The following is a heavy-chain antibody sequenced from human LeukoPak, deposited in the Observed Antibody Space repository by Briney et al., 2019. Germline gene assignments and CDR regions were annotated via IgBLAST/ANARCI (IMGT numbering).Heavy chain of an antibody. CDR2: ITGSGGST. CDR1: GFTFSNYA. Sequence: PGGSLRLSCAASGFTFSNYAMSWVRQAPGKGLEWVSAITGSGGSTYYAGSVKGRFTISRDNFKRTLHLQMDSLSAEDTAVYYCAKDANSSNWYNWFAPWGQGTLVTVSS. CDR3: AKDANSSNWYNWFAP. D-gene: IGHD6-13*01. J-gene: IGHJ5*02. V-gene: IGHV3-23*01.